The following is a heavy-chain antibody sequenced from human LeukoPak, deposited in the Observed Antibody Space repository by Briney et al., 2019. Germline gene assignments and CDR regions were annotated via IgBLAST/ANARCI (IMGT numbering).Heavy chain of an antibody. Sequence: PGGSLRLSCAASGFTFSDSYMSWIRQAPGKGLEWVSYISSRGSTIYYADSVKGRFTISRDNAKKSLYLQMNSLRAEDTAVYYCARLRGWGYHDAFDIWGQGTMVTVSS. CDR3: ARLRGWGYHDAFDI. D-gene: IGHD5-12*01. CDR2: ISSRGSTI. CDR1: GFTFSDSY. V-gene: IGHV3-11*01. J-gene: IGHJ3*02.